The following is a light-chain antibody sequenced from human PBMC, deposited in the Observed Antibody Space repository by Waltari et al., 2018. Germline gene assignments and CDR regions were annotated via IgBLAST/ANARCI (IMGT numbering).Light chain of an antibody. Sequence: EIVLTQSPGTLSLSPGESATLSCRASQIVSSSFLAWYQQKPGQAPRLLIYGASSRATGIPDRFSGSGSGIDFTLTISRLEPEDFAVYYCQQYATSPFTFGPGTKVGI. CDR3: QQYATSPFT. CDR1: QIVSSSF. V-gene: IGKV3-20*01. CDR2: GAS. J-gene: IGKJ3*01.